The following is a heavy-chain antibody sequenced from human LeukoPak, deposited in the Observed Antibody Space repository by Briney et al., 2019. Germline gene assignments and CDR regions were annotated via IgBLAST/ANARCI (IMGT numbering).Heavy chain of an antibody. CDR1: GFTFSSYA. Sequence: PGGSLRLSCAASGFTFSSYAMSWVRQAPGKGLEWVSAISGSGGSTYYADSVKGRFTISRDNSKNTLYLQMNSLRAEDTAVYYCARRCCSSTSCSRGIDYWGQGTLVTVSS. D-gene: IGHD2-2*01. J-gene: IGHJ4*02. CDR2: ISGSGGST. CDR3: ARRCCSSTSCSRGIDY. V-gene: IGHV3-23*01.